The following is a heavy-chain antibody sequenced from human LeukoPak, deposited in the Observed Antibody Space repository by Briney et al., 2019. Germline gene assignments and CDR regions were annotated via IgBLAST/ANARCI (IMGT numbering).Heavy chain of an antibody. CDR1: GGTFSSYA. D-gene: IGHD5-24*01. Sequence: GASVKVSCKASGGTFSSYAISWVRQAPGQGLEWMGGIIPIFGTANYAQNFQGRVTMTSDTSARTVYMELSSLRSEDTAIYYCARIRDGYNDAYDIWGQGTVVTVPS. V-gene: IGHV1-69*05. CDR2: IIPIFGTA. CDR3: ARIRDGYNDAYDI. J-gene: IGHJ3*02.